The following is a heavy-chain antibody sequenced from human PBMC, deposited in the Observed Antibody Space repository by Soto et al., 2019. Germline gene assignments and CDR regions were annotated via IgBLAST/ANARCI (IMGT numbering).Heavy chain of an antibody. J-gene: IGHJ3*02. CDR1: GFTVSSNY. CDR3: ARDLQLQPTSDAFDI. D-gene: IGHD2-2*01. V-gene: IGHV3-66*01. Sequence: GGSLRLSCAASGFTVSSNYMSWVLQAPGKGLEWVSVIYSGGSTYYADSVKGRFTISRDNSKNTLYLQMNSLRAEDTAVYYCARDLQLQPTSDAFDISCKATMVTVSS. CDR2: IYSGGST.